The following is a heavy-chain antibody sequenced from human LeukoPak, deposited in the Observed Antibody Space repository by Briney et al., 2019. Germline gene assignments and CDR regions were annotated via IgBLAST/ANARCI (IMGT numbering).Heavy chain of an antibody. CDR1: GGSFSGYY. CDR2: INHSGST. J-gene: IGHJ4*02. D-gene: IGHD3-10*01. V-gene: IGHV4-34*01. Sequence: PSETLSLTCAVYGGSFSGYYWSWIRQPPGKGLEWIGEINHSGSTNYNPSLKSRVTISVDTSKNQFSLKLSSVTAADTAVYYCASMVRGVKTFDYWGQGTLVTVSS. CDR3: ASMVRGVKTFDY.